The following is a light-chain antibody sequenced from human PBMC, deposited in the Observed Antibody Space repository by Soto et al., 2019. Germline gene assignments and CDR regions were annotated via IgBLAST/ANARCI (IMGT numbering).Light chain of an antibody. V-gene: IGLV2-11*01. CDR3: CSYAGSYTLV. Sequence: QSALTQPRSVSGSPGQSVTLSCTGTSSDVGGYHYVSWYQHHPGKAPKIIIFDVNQRPSGVPDRFSGSKSGNTASLTISGLQTEDEADYYYCSYAGSYTLVFGGGTKVTVL. J-gene: IGLJ2*01. CDR1: SSDVGGYHY. CDR2: DVN.